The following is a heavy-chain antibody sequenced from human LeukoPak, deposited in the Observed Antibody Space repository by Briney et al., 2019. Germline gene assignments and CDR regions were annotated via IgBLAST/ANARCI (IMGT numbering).Heavy chain of an antibody. J-gene: IGHJ6*03. Sequence: GGSLRLSCAASGFTFGTYWMHWVRQGPGKGLEWVSSISASGGSTNYADSVKGRFTISRDNSKNTVYLQMNSLRAEDTAVYYCAKVMKGSERLTMVRGVIIKTAGLYYMDVWGKGTTVTVSS. CDR3: AKVMKGSERLTMVRGVIIKTAGLYYMDV. CDR1: GFTFGTYW. CDR2: ISASGGST. V-gene: IGHV3-23*01. D-gene: IGHD3-10*01.